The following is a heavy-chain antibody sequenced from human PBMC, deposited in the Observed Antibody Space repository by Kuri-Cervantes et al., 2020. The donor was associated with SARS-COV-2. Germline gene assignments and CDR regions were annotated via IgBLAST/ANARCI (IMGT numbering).Heavy chain of an antibody. CDR2: IYYSGST. CDR3: AREGLESFDY. V-gene: IGHV4-39*07. Sequence: SETLSLTCTVSGGSISSSSYYWGWIRQPPGKGLEWIGSIYYSGSTYYNPSLKSRVTISVDTSKNQFSLKLSSVTAADTAVYYCAREGLESFDYWGQGTLVTVSS. J-gene: IGHJ4*02. CDR1: GGSISSSSYY. D-gene: IGHD3-22*01.